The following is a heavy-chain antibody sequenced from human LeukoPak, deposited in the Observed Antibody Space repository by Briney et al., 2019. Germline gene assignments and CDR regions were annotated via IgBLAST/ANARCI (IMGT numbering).Heavy chain of an antibody. V-gene: IGHV1-69*10. CDR2: IIPILGIA. Sequence: ASVKVSFKASGGTFSSYAISWVRQAPGQGLEWMGGIIPILGIANYAQKFQGRVTITADKSTSTAYMELSSLRSEDTAVYYCARDGSPIVLMVYAGLDYWGQGTLVTVSS. CDR1: GGTFSSYA. D-gene: IGHD2-8*01. J-gene: IGHJ4*02. CDR3: ARDGSPIVLMVYAGLDY.